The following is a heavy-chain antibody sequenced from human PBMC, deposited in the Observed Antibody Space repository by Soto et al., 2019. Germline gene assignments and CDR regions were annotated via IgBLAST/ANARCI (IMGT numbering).Heavy chain of an antibody. CDR3: ARGPIIVVVPAAINGDPFYYYYYGMDV. CDR2: INHSGST. Sequence: QVQLQQWGAGLLKPSETLSLTCAVYGGSFSGYYWSWIRQPPGKGLEWIGEINHSGSTNYNPSLTSRVTISVDTSKNQFSLKLSSVTAADTAVYYCARGPIIVVVPAAINGDPFYYYYYGMDVWGQGTTVTVSS. V-gene: IGHV4-34*01. CDR1: GGSFSGYY. J-gene: IGHJ6*02. D-gene: IGHD2-2*02.